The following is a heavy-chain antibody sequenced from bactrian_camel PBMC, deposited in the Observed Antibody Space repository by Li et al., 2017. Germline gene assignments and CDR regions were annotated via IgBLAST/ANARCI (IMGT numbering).Heavy chain of an antibody. J-gene: IGHJ4*01. D-gene: IGHD3*01. CDR1: GFTPATTW. CDR3: ATGLYCAHELSPDEYDV. CDR2: IRRSGGET. V-gene: IGHV3S1*01. Sequence: HVQLVESGGGLVRPGGSLRVYCGHSGFTPATTWMYWVRQVSGKESEGIAAIRRSGGETWYADSVKGRFTISRDNAKRTLYLQMNSLKPEDAAMYYCATGLYCAHELSPDEYDVWCQGTQVTVS.